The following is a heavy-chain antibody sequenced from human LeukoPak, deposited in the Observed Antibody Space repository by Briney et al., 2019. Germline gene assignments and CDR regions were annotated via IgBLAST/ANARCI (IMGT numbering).Heavy chain of an antibody. V-gene: IGHV3-74*01. CDR2: INSDGSST. Sequence: GGSLRLSCAASGFTFSSYWMHWVRQAPGKGLVWVSRINSDGSSTSYADSVKGRFTISRDNAKNSLYLQMNSLRAKDTAVYYCARQGRGVGDWLDYWGQGTLVTVSS. CDR3: ARQGRGVGDWLDY. D-gene: IGHD2-21*02. CDR1: GFTFSSYW. J-gene: IGHJ4*02.